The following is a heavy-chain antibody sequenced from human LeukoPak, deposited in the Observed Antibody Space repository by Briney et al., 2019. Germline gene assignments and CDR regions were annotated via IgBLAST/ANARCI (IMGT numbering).Heavy chain of an antibody. CDR3: AKDHVTWGNRYFDH. CDR1: GFSFSTFG. Sequence: AGGSLRLSCAASGFSFSTFGMHWVRQAPGKGLEWVAFIGHDGSKIYYADSVQGRFTISRDNSKNTLHLEMNSLSGEDTALYYCAKDHVTWGNRYFDHWGQGTLGTVSS. V-gene: IGHV3-30*02. D-gene: IGHD3-16*01. CDR2: IGHDGSKI. J-gene: IGHJ4*02.